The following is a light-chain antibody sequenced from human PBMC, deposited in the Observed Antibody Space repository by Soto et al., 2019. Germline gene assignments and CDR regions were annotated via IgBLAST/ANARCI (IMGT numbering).Light chain of an antibody. CDR1: QSVSSN. CDR2: GAL. V-gene: IGKV3-20*01. J-gene: IGKJ4*01. Sequence: EIGLTHSPVTMSLSPGERATLSCRASQSVSSNLAWYQQKPGQAPSLLIYGALSRAPGIPDRFSGSGSGTDFTLTISRLEPEDFALYYCQQYDTSLLTFGGGTKVDIK. CDR3: QQYDTSLLT.